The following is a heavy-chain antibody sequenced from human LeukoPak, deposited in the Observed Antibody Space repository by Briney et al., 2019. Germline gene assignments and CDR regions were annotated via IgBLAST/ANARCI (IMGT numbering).Heavy chain of an antibody. CDR3: ARDGELWFGELLTNYYYYGMDV. J-gene: IGHJ6*02. V-gene: IGHV3-48*03. CDR1: GFTFSSYE. D-gene: IGHD3-10*01. Sequence: PGGSLRLSCAASGFTFSSYEMNWVRQAPGKGLEWVSYISSSGSTIYYADSVKGRFTIPRDNAKNSLYLQMNSLRAEDTAVYYCARDGELWFGELLTNYYYYGMDVWGQGTTVTVSS. CDR2: ISSSGSTI.